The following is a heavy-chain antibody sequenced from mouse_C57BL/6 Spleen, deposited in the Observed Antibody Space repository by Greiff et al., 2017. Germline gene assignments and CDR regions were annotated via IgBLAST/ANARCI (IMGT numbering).Heavy chain of an antibody. V-gene: IGHV1-76*01. CDR3: ARQGSSHYYAMDY. Sequence: VQLQQSGAELVRPGASVKLSCKASGYTFTDYYINWVKQRPGQGLEWIARIYPGSGNTYYNEKFKGKATLTAEKSSSTAYMQLSSLTSEDSAVYLCARQGSSHYYAMDYWGQGTSVTVSS. CDR2: IYPGSGNT. D-gene: IGHD1-1*01. CDR1: GYTFTDYY. J-gene: IGHJ4*01.